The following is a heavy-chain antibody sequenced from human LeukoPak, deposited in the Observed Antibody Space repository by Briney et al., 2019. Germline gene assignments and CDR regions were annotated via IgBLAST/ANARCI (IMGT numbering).Heavy chain of an antibody. D-gene: IGHD2-15*01. CDR1: GYTLTGYY. CDR3: ARDLGRLGYCSGGSCYYDY. Sequence: ASVKVSCKASGYTLTGYYMHWVRQAPGQGLEWMGWINPNSGGTNYAQKFQGRVTMTRDTSISTAYMELSRLRSDDTAVYYCARDLGRLGYCSGGSCYYDYWGQGTLVTVSS. V-gene: IGHV1-2*02. CDR2: INPNSGGT. J-gene: IGHJ4*02.